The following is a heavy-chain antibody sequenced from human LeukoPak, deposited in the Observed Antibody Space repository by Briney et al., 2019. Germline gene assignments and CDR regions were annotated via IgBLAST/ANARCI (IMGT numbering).Heavy chain of an antibody. V-gene: IGHV1-69*02. D-gene: IGHD2-2*02. CDR2: IIPVLGIP. CDR3: AXXYCSSTRCYNDFDY. Sequence: SVKVSCKASGGTFSSYSISWARQAPGQGLEWMGRIIPVLGIPNYAQKFQGRVTITADRSTSTAYMELSSLRSEDTAVYYCAXXYCSSTRCYNDFDYWGQGTLVTVSS. CDR1: GGTFSSYS. J-gene: IGHJ4*02.